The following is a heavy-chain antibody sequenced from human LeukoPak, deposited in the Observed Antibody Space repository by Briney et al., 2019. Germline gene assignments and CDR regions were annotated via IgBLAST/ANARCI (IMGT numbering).Heavy chain of an antibody. V-gene: IGHV1-69*04. J-gene: IGHJ1*01. CDR3: ARDCSGGSCYSVPPH. CDR2: IIPILGIA. Sequence: SVKVSCKASGGTFSSYAISWVRQAPGQGLEWMGRIIPILGIANYAQKFQGRVTITANKSTSTAYMELSSLRSEDTAVYYCARDCSGGSCYSVPPHWGQGTLVTVSS. D-gene: IGHD2-15*01. CDR1: GGTFSSYA.